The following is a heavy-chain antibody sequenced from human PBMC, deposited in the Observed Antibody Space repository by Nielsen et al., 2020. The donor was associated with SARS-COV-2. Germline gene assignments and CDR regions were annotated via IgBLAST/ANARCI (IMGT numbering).Heavy chain of an antibody. V-gene: IGHV3-23*01. CDR3: ARAPLDYYYYYMDV. Sequence: GESLKISCAASGFTFSSYAMSWVRQAPGKGLEWVSAISGSGGSTYYADSVKGRFTISRDNSKNTLYLQMNSLRAEDTAVYYCARAPLDYYYYYMDVWGKGTTVTVSS. CDR2: ISGSGGST. J-gene: IGHJ6*03. CDR1: GFTFSSYA.